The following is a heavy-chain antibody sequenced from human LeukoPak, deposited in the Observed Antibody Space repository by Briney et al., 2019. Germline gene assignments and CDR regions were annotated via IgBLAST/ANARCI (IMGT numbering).Heavy chain of an antibody. V-gene: IGHV3-48*03. D-gene: IGHD6-19*01. Sequence: PGGSLRLSCAASGLTFSSYEINWVRQAPGKGLEWVSYISSSGSTIYYADSVKGRFTISRDNAKNSLYLQMNSLRAEDTAVYYCARDGGIAVAGDAFDIWSQGTMVTVSS. J-gene: IGHJ3*02. CDR1: GLTFSSYE. CDR3: ARDGGIAVAGDAFDI. CDR2: ISSSGSTI.